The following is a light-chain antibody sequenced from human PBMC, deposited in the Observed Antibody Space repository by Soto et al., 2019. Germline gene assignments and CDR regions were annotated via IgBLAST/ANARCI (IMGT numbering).Light chain of an antibody. Sequence: EIVLTQSPATLSLSPGERATLSCRASQSIGIYLAWYRQKPGQAPRLLIYGASNRATGIPTRFSDSGSGIDSTLTVTCLEPEDFVVYYCQPRRDRPGWWTFGQETKVEI. CDR1: QSIGIY. V-gene: IGKV3-11*01. J-gene: IGKJ1*01. CDR3: QPRRDRPGWWT. CDR2: GAS.